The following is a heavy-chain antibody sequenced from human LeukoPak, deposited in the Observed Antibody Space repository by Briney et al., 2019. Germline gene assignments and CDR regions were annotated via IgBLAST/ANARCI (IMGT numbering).Heavy chain of an antibody. CDR2: ISGYQGST. CDR3: ARALDGSDSSGYYPGINWFDP. Sequence: ASVKVSCRASGYTFSNYGIAWVRQAPGQGLEWMGWISGYQGSTKYAQNFQGRVTMTIDTSTSTAYMELRSLRSDDTAVYYCARALDGSDSSGYYPGINWFDPWGQGTLVTVSS. CDR1: GYTFSNYG. V-gene: IGHV1-18*01. D-gene: IGHD3-22*01. J-gene: IGHJ5*02.